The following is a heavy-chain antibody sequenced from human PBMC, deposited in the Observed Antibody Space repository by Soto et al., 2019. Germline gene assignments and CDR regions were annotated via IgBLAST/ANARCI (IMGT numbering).Heavy chain of an antibody. CDR3: AKITMVRGINWFDP. CDR1: GGSISSSNW. V-gene: IGHV4-4*02. CDR2: IYHSGST. Sequence: SETLSLTCAISGGSISSSNWWSWVRQPPGKGLEWIGEIYHSGSTNYNPSLKSRVTISVDKSKNQFSLKLSSVTAADTAVYYCAKITMVRGINWFDPWGQGTLVTVSS. J-gene: IGHJ5*02. D-gene: IGHD3-10*01.